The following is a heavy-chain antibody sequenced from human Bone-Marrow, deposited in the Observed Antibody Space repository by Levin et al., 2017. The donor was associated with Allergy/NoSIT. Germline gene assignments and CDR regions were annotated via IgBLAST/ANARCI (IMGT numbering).Heavy chain of an antibody. D-gene: IGHD2-21*02. CDR1: GGSFSGYN. Sequence: SETLSLTCAVYGGSFSGYNWSWIRQPPGKGLEWIGEINHSGSTNYNPSLKSRVTISVDTSKNQFSLKLSSVTAADTAVYYCARSCVLTANDYWGQGTLVTVSS. CDR3: ARSCVLTANDY. J-gene: IGHJ4*02. CDR2: INHSGST. V-gene: IGHV4-34*01.